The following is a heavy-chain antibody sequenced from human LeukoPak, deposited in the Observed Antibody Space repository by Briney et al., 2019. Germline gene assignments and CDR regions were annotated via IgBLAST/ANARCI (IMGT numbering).Heavy chain of an antibody. CDR1: GGSISSGGYS. J-gene: IGHJ5*02. CDR3: ARANCGGDCFNNCFDP. V-gene: IGHV4-30-2*01. Sequence: SETLSLTCAVSGGSISSGGYSWSWVRQPPGKGLEWFGYIYHSGSTYYNPSLKNRVTIAVDRSKNQIDQKLNSVTAADTTVYYCARANCGGDCFNNCFDPWGQGTLVTVSS. D-gene: IGHD2-21*02. CDR2: IYHSGST.